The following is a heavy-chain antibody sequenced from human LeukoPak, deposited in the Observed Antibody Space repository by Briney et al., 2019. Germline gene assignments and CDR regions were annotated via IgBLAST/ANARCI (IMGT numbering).Heavy chain of an antibody. D-gene: IGHD6-19*01. V-gene: IGHV3-21*01. CDR2: ISTSSSYI. J-gene: IGHJ3*02. CDR1: GFTFSSYS. Sequence: PGGSLRLSCAASGFTFSSYSMNWVRQAPGKGLEWVSSISTSSSYINYADSVKGRFTIFRDNAKKSLYLQMNSLRADDTAVYYCARGASVVAGIDNAFDIWGQGTMVTVSS. CDR3: ARGASVVAGIDNAFDI.